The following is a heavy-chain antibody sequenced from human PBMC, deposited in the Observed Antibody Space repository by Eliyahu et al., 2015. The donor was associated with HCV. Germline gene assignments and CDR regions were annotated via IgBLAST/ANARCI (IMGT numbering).Heavy chain of an antibody. D-gene: IGHD6-19*01. J-gene: IGHJ4*02. CDR1: GGTSSSYS. V-gene: IGHV1-69*01. CDR3: ARGSGDGSGWSLPFNY. CDR2: IIPLFGTA. Sequence: QVQLVQSGAALKKPGSSVKVSCKASGGTSSSYSISWVRQAPGQGPEWMGGIIPLFGTANYAQNFQGRLTITADESTNTAYMELSSLRPDDTAAYYCARGSGDGSGWSLPFNYWGQGTLVIVSS.